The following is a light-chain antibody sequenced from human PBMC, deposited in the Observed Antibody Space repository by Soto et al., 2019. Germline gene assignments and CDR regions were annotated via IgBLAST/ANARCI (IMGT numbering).Light chain of an antibody. CDR2: LGS. CDR1: QSLLHSNGYNY. CDR3: MQALQTIT. J-gene: IGKJ5*01. V-gene: IGKV2-28*01. Sequence: DIVITQSPLSLPVTPGEPASISCSSSQSLLHSNGYNYLDWYLQKPGQSPQLLIYLGSNRSSGVPDRFSGSGSGTDFTLKISRVEAEDVGVYYCMQALQTITFGQGTRLEI.